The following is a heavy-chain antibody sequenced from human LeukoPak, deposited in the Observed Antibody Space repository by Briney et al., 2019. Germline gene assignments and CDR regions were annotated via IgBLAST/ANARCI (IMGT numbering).Heavy chain of an antibody. V-gene: IGHV4-34*01. CDR2: INNSHSGST. CDR3: ARLPRVLGYCSTTSCYPGAFDI. CDR1: GGSFSGYR. J-gene: IGHJ3*02. D-gene: IGHD2-2*01. Sequence: SETLSLTCAVYGGSFSGYRWTWIRQPPGKGLEWIGEINNSHSGSTNDNPSLKSRVTISVDTSKNQFSLKLSSVTAADTAVYYCARLPRVLGYCSTTSCYPGAFDIWGQGTMVTVSS.